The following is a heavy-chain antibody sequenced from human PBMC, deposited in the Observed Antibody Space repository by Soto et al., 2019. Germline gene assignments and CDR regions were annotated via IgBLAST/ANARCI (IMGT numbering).Heavy chain of an antibody. J-gene: IGHJ4*02. CDR2: ISYDGSNK. Sequence: GGSLRLSCAASGFTFSSYAMHWVRQAPGKGLEWVAVISYDGSNKYYADSVKGRFTISRVNSKNTLYLQMNSLRAEDTAVYYCARQYQYYGKPNDYWGQGTLVTVSS. D-gene: IGHD3-10*01. CDR1: GFTFSSYA. CDR3: ARQYQYYGKPNDY. V-gene: IGHV3-30-3*01.